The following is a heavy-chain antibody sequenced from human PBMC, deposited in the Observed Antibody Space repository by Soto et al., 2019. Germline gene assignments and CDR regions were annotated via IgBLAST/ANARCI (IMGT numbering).Heavy chain of an antibody. Sequence: EVQLLESGGGLVQPGGSLRLSCAASGFTFSSYAMSWVRQAPGKGLEWVSAISGSGGSTYYADSVKGRFTISRDNSKNTLYLQMNSLRAEDTDVYYCAKAIVVVVAATQDAFDIWGQGTMVTVSS. CDR2: ISGSGGST. D-gene: IGHD2-15*01. CDR1: GFTFSSYA. CDR3: AKAIVVVVAATQDAFDI. J-gene: IGHJ3*02. V-gene: IGHV3-23*01.